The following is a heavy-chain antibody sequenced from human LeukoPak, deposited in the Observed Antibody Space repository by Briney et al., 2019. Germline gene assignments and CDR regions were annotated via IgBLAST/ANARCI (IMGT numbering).Heavy chain of an antibody. CDR2: IKSDGGST. V-gene: IGHV3-74*01. CDR1: GVTLSNYW. CDR3: TRGLNYFDY. Sequence: GGSLRLSCAGSGVTLSNYWMQWVRQAPGKGLVWVARIKSDGGSTNYADSVKGRFTISRDDAKNTLNLQMNSLRAEDTAVYFCTRGLNYFDYWGQGALVTVSS. J-gene: IGHJ4*02.